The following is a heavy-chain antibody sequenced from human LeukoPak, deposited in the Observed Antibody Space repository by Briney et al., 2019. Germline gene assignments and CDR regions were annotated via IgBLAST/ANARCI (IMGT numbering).Heavy chain of an antibody. CDR2: IYYSGST. V-gene: IGHV4-31*03. CDR1: GGSISSGGYY. Sequence: SETLSLTCTVSGGSISSGGYYWSWIRQHPGKGLEWIGYIYYSGSTYYNPSLKSRVTISVDTSKNQFSLKLSSVTAADTAVYYCARRRRSSFPWDYWGQGTLVTVSS. D-gene: IGHD5-18*01. J-gene: IGHJ4*02. CDR3: ARRRRSSFPWDY.